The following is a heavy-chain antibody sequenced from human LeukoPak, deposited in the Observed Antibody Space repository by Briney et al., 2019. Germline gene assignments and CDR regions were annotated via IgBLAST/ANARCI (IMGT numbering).Heavy chain of an antibody. J-gene: IGHJ3*02. Sequence: SETLSLTCTVSGGSISSYYWSWIRQPPGKGLEWIGYIYYSGSTNYNPSLKSRVTISVDTSKNQFSLKLSSVTAADTAVYYCARDDTDYGFTAFDIWGQGTMVTVSS. D-gene: IGHD4-17*01. V-gene: IGHV4-59*01. CDR1: GGSISSYY. CDR2: IYYSGST. CDR3: ARDDTDYGFTAFDI.